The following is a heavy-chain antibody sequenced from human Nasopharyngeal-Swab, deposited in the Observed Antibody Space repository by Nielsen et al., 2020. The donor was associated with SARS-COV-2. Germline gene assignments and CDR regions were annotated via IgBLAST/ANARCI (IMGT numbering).Heavy chain of an antibody. CDR3: ARVPKLPNLNYYYYYMDV. CDR2: IYYSGST. CDR1: GGSISSGDYY. J-gene: IGHJ6*03. Sequence: SETLSLTCTVSGGSISSGDYYWSWIRQPPGKGLEWIGYIYYSGSTYYNPSLKSRVTISVDTSKNQFSLKLSSVTAADTAVYYWARVPKLPNLNYYYYYMDVWGKGTTVTVSS. V-gene: IGHV4-30-4*08. D-gene: IGHD1-7*01.